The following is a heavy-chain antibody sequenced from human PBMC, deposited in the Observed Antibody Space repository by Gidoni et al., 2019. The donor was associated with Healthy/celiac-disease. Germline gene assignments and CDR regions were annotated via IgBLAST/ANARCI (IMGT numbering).Heavy chain of an antibody. D-gene: IGHD6-13*01. CDR1: GYTFTGYY. J-gene: IGHJ6*02. V-gene: IGHV1-2*02. Sequence: QVQLVQSGAEVKKPGASVKVSCKASGYTFTGYYMHWVRQAPGQGLEWMGWINPNSGGTNYAQKFQGRVTMTRDTSISTAYMELSRLRSDDTAVYYCASTSSGAAAAKYYYYYGMDVWGQGTTVTVSS. CDR3: ASTSSGAAAAKYYYYYGMDV. CDR2: INPNSGGT.